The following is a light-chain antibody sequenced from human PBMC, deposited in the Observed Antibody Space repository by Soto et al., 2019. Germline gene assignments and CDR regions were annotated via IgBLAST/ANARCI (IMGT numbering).Light chain of an antibody. CDR1: QSIRTW. CDR2: DAS. J-gene: IGKJ5*01. CDR3: QQYNNYST. V-gene: IGKV1-5*01. Sequence: DIQMTQSPSTLSASVGDRFTITCRASQSIRTWLAWYQQKPGKAPQLLIYDASTLESGVPSRFSGSGSGTEFTLTISSLQPDDFATYYCQQYNNYSTFGQGTRLEIK.